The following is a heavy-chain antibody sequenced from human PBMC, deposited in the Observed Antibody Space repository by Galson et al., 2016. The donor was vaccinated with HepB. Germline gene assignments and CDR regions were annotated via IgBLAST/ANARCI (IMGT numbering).Heavy chain of an antibody. Sequence: ETLSLTCTVSGGSISSSSYYWGWIRQPPGKGLEWIGSIYYSGSTHYNPSLKSRVTISIDTSKNEFSLKLSSVTAADTAVYYCARHVIETLGGGPTTNTPDFWGQGTLVTVSS. CDR3: ARHVIETLGGGPTTNTPDF. V-gene: IGHV4-39*01. D-gene: IGHD2-21*01. CDR1: GGSISSSSYY. CDR2: IYYSGST. J-gene: IGHJ4*02.